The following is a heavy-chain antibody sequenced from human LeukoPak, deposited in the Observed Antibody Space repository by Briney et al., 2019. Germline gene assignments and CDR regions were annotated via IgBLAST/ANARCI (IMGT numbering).Heavy chain of an antibody. J-gene: IGHJ4*02. V-gene: IGHV4-59*08. Sequence: SETLSLTCTVSGGSINSYYWSWIRQPPGKGLEWTGFISYNGRTSYNPSLKSRVTISVDTSKNQFSLKLSSVTAADTAVYYCASSVVAATTPPDYWGQGTLVTVSS. CDR3: ASSVVAATTPPDY. D-gene: IGHD2-15*01. CDR1: GGSINSYY. CDR2: ISYNGRT.